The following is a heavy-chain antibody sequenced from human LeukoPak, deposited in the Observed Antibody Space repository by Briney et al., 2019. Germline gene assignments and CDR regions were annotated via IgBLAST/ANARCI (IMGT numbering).Heavy chain of an antibody. CDR2: IASSGTAK. J-gene: IGHJ4*02. Sequence: GGSLRLSCAVSRFPFSVYEMNWVRQAPGKGLEWVSNIASSGTAKYYADSVKGRFSISRDNAKSSLYLQMNSLRVEDTAVYYCTLLAVASDFDYWGQGALVTVSS. D-gene: IGHD6-19*01. CDR3: TLLAVASDFDY. CDR1: RFPFSVYE. V-gene: IGHV3-48*03.